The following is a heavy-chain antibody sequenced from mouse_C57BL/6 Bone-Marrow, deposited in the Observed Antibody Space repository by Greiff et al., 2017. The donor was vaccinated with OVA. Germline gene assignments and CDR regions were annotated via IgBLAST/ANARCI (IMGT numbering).Heavy chain of an antibody. CDR2: IYPGGGST. CDR3: ARGDYGSSYLDV. Sequence: VQLQQSGAELVKPGASVKMSCTASGYTFNSYWITWVKQRPGQGLEWIGDIYPGGGSTNYNEKFKSKATLTVDTSSSTAYMQLSSLTSEDSEVDCCARGDYGSSYLDVWGKGTTVTVSS. CDR1: GYTFNSYW. V-gene: IGHV1-55*01. D-gene: IGHD1-1*01. J-gene: IGHJ1*03.